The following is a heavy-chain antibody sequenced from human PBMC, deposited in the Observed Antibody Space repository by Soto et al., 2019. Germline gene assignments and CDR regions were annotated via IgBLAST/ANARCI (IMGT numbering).Heavy chain of an antibody. CDR1: GFTFSSYA. CDR2: VSGSGGRT. CDR3: AKENGYSSSWFEFDY. Sequence: EVQLLESGGGLVQPGGSLRRSCAASGFTFSSYAMSWVRQAPGEGVEWVSAVSGSGGRTYYADPVKGRFTICRDNSKNTLYLQMNSLRAEDTAVYYCAKENGYSSSWFEFDYWGQGTLVTVSS. V-gene: IGHV3-23*01. J-gene: IGHJ4*02. D-gene: IGHD6-13*01.